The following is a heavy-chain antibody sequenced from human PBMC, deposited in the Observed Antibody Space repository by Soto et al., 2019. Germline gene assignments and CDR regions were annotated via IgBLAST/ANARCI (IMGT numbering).Heavy chain of an antibody. CDR3: ARGQYKLLYDYYGMDV. D-gene: IGHD2-2*02. J-gene: IGHJ6*02. CDR2: IYSGGST. Sequence: GGSLRLSCAASGFTVSSNYMSWVRQAPGKGLEWVSVIYSGGSTYYADSVKGRFTISRDNSKNTLYLQMNSLRAEDTAVYYCARGQYKLLYDYYGMDVWGQGTTVTVSS. CDR1: GFTVSSNY. V-gene: IGHV3-53*01.